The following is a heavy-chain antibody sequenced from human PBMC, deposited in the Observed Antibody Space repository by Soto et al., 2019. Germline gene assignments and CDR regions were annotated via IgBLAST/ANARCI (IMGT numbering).Heavy chain of an antibody. CDR3: ARDPSAVAGPFDY. CDR1: GFTFSSYA. Sequence: GGSLRLSCAASGFTFSSYAMHWVRQAPGKGLEWVAVISYDGSNKYYADSVEGRFTISRDNSKNTLYLQMNSLRAEDTAVYYCARDPSAVAGPFDYWGQGTLVTVSS. CDR2: ISYDGSNK. D-gene: IGHD6-19*01. J-gene: IGHJ4*02. V-gene: IGHV3-30-3*01.